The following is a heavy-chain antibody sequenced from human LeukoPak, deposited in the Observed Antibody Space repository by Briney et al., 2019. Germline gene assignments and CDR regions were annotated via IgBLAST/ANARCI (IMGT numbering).Heavy chain of an antibody. V-gene: IGHV3-23*01. CDR1: GFTFSNAW. CDR3: AKESLVVVPAATRREGY. Sequence: GGSLRLSCAASGFTFSNAWMSWVRQAPGKGLEWVSAISGSGGSTYYADSVKGRFTISRDNSKNTLYLQMNSLRAEDTAVYYCAKESLVVVPAATRREGYWGQGTLVTVSS. J-gene: IGHJ4*02. D-gene: IGHD2-2*01. CDR2: ISGSGGST.